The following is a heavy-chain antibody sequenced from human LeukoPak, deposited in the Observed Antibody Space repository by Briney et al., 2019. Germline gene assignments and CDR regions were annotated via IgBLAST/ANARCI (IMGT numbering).Heavy chain of an antibody. V-gene: IGHV4-59*01. J-gene: IGHJ2*01. CDR3: ARGYYWHFDL. CDR2: IYYSGST. Sequence: SETPSLTCTVSGGSISSYYWSWIRQPPGKGLEWIGYIYYSGSTNYNPSLKSRVTISVDTSKNQFSLKLSSVTAADTAVYYCARGYYWHFDLWGRGTLVTVSS. CDR1: GGSISSYY.